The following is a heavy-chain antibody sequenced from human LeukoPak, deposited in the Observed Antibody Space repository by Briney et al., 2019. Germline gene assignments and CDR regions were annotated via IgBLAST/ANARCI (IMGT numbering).Heavy chain of an antibody. CDR1: GFTFSGYA. D-gene: IGHD1-14*01. Sequence: QPGGSLRLSCAASGFTFSGYAMTWVRQAPGKGLEWVSDITTSGGSTYYADSVKGRFTISRDNSKNTLYLQMNSLRAEDTAVYYCAKGYFYFDDWGQGTLVTVSS. CDR2: ITTSGGST. CDR3: AKGYFYFDD. V-gene: IGHV3-23*01. J-gene: IGHJ4*02.